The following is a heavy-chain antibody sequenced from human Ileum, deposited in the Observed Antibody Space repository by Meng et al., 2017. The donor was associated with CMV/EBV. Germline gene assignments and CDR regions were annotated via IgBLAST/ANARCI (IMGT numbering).Heavy chain of an antibody. Sequence: GGSLRLSCATSGFTFRMYGMHWVRQAPGKALEWVAFIPHDGRSEYYADSVEGRFTISRDNPKSTLFLQMTSLRPEDTAVYHCLVVGPTLQMEMWGQGTTVTVSS. CDR1: GFTFRMYG. V-gene: IGHV3-30*02. CDR3: LVVGPTLQMEM. J-gene: IGHJ6*02. D-gene: IGHD1-26*01. CDR2: IPHDGRSE.